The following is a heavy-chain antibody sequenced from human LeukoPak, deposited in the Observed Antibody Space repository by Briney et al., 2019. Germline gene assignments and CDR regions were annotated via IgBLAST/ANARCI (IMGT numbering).Heavy chain of an antibody. CDR3: ATEGTIFGGEFDY. D-gene: IGHD3-3*01. CDR2: VDPEDGET. V-gene: IGHV1-69-2*01. CDR1: GYTFTDYY. J-gene: IGHJ4*02. Sequence: SCKVSGYTFTDYYMHWVQQAPGKGLEWMGLVDPEDGETIYAEKFQGRVTITADTSTDTAYMELSSPRSEDTAVYYCATEGTIFGGEFDYWGQGTLVTVSS.